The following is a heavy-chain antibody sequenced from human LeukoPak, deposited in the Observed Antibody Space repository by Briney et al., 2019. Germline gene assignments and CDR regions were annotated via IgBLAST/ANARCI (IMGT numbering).Heavy chain of an antibody. CDR2: IYYSGST. V-gene: IGHV4-39*07. CDR3: ASHTEGAYCGGDCSLRFDY. D-gene: IGHD2-21*01. J-gene: IGHJ4*02. Sequence: SETLSLTCTVSGGSISSSSYYWGWIRQPPGKGLEWIGSIYYSGSTYYNPSLKSRVTISVDTSKNQFSLKLSSATAADTAVYYCASHTEGAYCGGDCSLRFDYWGQGTLVTVSS. CDR1: GGSISSSSYY.